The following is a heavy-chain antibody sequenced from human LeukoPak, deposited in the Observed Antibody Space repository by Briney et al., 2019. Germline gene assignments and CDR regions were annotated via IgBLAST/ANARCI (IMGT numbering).Heavy chain of an antibody. CDR3: AKWGDYDILTGYYVSDF. CDR1: GFIFRNYA. Sequence: GGSLRLSCAASGFIFRNYAMSWVRQAPGKGLEWVSAITGSGETTYYADSVKGRFTTSRDNSKNTLYVEMNTLRAQDTAVYYCAKWGDYDILTGYYVSDFWGQGTLVTVSS. D-gene: IGHD3-9*01. CDR2: ITGSGETT. J-gene: IGHJ4*02. V-gene: IGHV3-23*01.